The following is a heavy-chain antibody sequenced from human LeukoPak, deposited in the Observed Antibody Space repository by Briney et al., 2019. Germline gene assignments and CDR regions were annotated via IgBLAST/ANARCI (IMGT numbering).Heavy chain of an antibody. CDR3: AKPSDGAVAAPWWAFDI. CDR1: GFTFSSYG. Sequence: GGSLRPSCAASGFTFSSYGMSWVRQAPGKGLEWVSAISGSGGSTYYADSVKGRFTISRDNSKNTLYLQMNSLRAEDTAVYYCAKPSDGAVAAPWWAFDIWGQGTMVTVSS. CDR2: ISGSGGST. D-gene: IGHD6-19*01. V-gene: IGHV3-23*01. J-gene: IGHJ3*02.